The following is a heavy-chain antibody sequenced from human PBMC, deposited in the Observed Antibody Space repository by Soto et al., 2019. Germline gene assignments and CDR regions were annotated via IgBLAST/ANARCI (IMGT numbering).Heavy chain of an antibody. CDR1: GGSISSSSYY. CDR3: ARDYLITGSERGFGDWFDP. Sequence: SETLSLTCTVSGGSISSSSYYWGWIRQPPGKGLEWIGSIYYSGSTYYNPSLKSRVTISVDTSKNQFSLKLSSVTAADTAVYYCARDYLITGSERGFGDWFDPWGQGTLVTVSS. J-gene: IGHJ5*02. CDR2: IYYSGST. V-gene: IGHV4-39*07. D-gene: IGHD1-20*01.